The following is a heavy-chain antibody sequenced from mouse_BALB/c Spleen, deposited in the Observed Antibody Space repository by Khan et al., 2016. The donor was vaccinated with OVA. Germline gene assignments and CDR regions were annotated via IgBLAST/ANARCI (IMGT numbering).Heavy chain of an antibody. J-gene: IGHJ4*01. V-gene: IGHV5-6*01. Sequence: EVELVESGGDLVKPGGSLKLSCAASGFTFSSYGMSWVRQTPDKRLEWVATISSGGHYTYYPDSVRGRFTISRDNAKNTPYLQMSSLKSEDTAMYYCSGTITTAKGDYYAMDYWGQGTSVTVSS. CDR3: SGTITTAKGDYYAMDY. CDR1: GFTFSSYG. D-gene: IGHD1-2*01. CDR2: ISSGGHYT.